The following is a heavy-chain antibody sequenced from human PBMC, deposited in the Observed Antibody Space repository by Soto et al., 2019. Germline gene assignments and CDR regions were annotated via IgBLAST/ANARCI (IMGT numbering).Heavy chain of an antibody. Sequence: QVQLVQSGAEVKKPGSSVMVSCKASGGTFSSDSIAWVRQAPGQGLEWVGGIIPVLGAPDYADNFQGRVTITADEATRTGYLELRNLKFEDTAISSCAHAAFYYGSGNTWGQGTLVTVSS. D-gene: IGHD3-10*01. CDR1: GGTFSSDS. CDR2: IIPVLGAP. CDR3: AHAAFYYGSGNT. V-gene: IGHV1-69*11. J-gene: IGHJ5*02.